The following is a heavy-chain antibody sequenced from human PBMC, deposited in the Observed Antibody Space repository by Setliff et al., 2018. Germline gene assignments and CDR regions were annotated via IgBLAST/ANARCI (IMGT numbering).Heavy chain of an antibody. CDR2: IKRDGSEK. D-gene: IGHD5-12*01. Sequence: RLSCAASGFTFTNYWMGWVRQAPGKGLEWVANIKRDGSEKYYVDSVKGRFTISRDNARNSLHLQMNNLRAEDTAVYYCARDSGVARIRKTAFDYWGQGTLVTVSS. CDR3: ARDSGVARIRKTAFDY. J-gene: IGHJ4*02. CDR1: GFTFTNYW. V-gene: IGHV3-7*03.